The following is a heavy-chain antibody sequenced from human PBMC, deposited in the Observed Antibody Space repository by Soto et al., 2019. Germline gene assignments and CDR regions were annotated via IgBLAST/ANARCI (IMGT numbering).Heavy chain of an antibody. D-gene: IGHD3-16*01. Sequence: QLQLQESGPGLVKPPETLSLTCTVSGGSITSGSYYWGWIRQSPGKGLEWIGSIRYSGSTYYNPSLKSPVTISVDTSKNQFSLKLSSVTAADTAVYYCARQNILGYYFDYWGQGTLVTVSA. CDR2: IRYSGST. J-gene: IGHJ4*02. V-gene: IGHV4-39*01. CDR3: ARQNILGYYFDY. CDR1: GGSITSGSYY.